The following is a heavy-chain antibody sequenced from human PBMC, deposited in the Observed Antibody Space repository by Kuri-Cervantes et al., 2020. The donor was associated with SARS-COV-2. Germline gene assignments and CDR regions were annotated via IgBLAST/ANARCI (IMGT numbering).Heavy chain of an antibody. Sequence: GESLKISCAASGFTFSSYAMSWVRQAPGKGLEWVSGISGSGGSTNYADSVKGRFTISRDNSKNTLYLQMNNLRAEDTAVYYCARDGGSSYYTYWGQGTLVTVSS. D-gene: IGHD2-15*01. V-gene: IGHV3-23*01. CDR1: GFTFSSYA. CDR3: ARDGGSSYYTY. J-gene: IGHJ4*02. CDR2: ISGSGGST.